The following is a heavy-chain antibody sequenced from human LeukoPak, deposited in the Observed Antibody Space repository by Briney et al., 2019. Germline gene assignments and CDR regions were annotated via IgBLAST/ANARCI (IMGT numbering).Heavy chain of an antibody. CDR1: GGSISSSSYY. CDR2: IYYSGST. J-gene: IGHJ5*02. CDR3: ARGNWFDP. Sequence: SETLSLTCTVSGGSISSSSYYWGWIRQPPGKGLEWIGSIYYSGSTYYNPSLKSRVTISVDTSKNQFSLRLSSVTAADTAVYYCARGNWFDPWGQGTLVTVSS. V-gene: IGHV4-39*07.